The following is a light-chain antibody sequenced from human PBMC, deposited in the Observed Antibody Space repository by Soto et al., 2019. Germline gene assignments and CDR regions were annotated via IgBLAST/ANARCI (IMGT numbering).Light chain of an antibody. Sequence: QSALTQPASVSGSPGQSITISCTGTSSDVGAYNFVSWYQQHPGKAPKLIFYEVSNRPPGLSDRFSGSKSGTTASLTISGLQAEDEADYFCSSYTTNKTLLFGGVNKQTVL. CDR1: SSDVGAYNF. CDR3: SSYTTNKTLL. CDR2: EVS. V-gene: IGLV2-14*01. J-gene: IGLJ2*01.